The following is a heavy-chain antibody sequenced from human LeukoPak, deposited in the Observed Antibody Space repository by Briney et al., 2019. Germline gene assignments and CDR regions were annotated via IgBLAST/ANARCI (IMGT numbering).Heavy chain of an antibody. CDR2: ISGSGGST. J-gene: IGHJ6*03. CDR1: GFTFSSYA. V-gene: IGHV3-23*01. CDR3: ASSGGSGSYHYYYYMDV. Sequence: GGSLRLSCAASGFTFSSYAMSWVRQAPGKGLEWVSAISGSGGSTYYADSVKGRFTISRDNSKNTLYLQMNSLRAEDTAVYYCASSGGSGSYHYYYYMDVWGKGTTVTVSS. D-gene: IGHD3-10*01.